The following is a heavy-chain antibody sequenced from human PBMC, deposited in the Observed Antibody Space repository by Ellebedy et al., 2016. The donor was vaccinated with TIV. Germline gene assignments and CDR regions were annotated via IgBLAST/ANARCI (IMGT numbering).Heavy chain of an antibody. J-gene: IGHJ5*02. CDR3: ARDPLGYCSGGSCTNNWFDP. CDR2: INVADANT. CDR1: GYTFTTFA. Sequence: AASVKVSYKASGYTFTTFAIHWVRQAPGQSPEWMGWINVADANTKYSQKFQGRLTFTRDTSANTVYMHLSSLRSEDSAMYYCARDPLGYCSGGSCTNNWFDPWGQGTLVTVSS. D-gene: IGHD2-15*01. V-gene: IGHV1-3*01.